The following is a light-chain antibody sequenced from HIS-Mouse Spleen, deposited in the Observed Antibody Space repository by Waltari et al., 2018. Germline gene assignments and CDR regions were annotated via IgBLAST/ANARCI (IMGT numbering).Light chain of an antibody. Sequence: QSVLTQPPSASGTPGQRVTISCSASSSNIGSNTVNWYQQHPGTAPKLLIYSNNQRPSGVPDRFSGSKSGTSASLAISGLQSEDEADYYCAAWDDSLNGWVFGGGTKLTVL. CDR2: SNN. V-gene: IGLV1-44*01. CDR3: AAWDDSLNGWV. CDR1: SSNIGSNT. J-gene: IGLJ3*02.